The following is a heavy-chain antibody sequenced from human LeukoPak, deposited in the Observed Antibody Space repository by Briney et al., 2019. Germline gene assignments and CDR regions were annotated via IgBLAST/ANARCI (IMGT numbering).Heavy chain of an antibody. J-gene: IGHJ5*02. CDR3: ARGMLGELSLYREWFDP. CDR1: GYSISSGYY. D-gene: IGHD3-16*02. CDR2: IYHSGST. Sequence: SETLSLTCAVSGYSISSGYYWGWIRQPPGKGLEWIGSIYHSGSTYYNPSLKSRVTISVDTSKNQFSLKLSSVTAADTAVYYWARGMLGELSLYREWFDPWGQGTLVTVSS. V-gene: IGHV4-38-2*01.